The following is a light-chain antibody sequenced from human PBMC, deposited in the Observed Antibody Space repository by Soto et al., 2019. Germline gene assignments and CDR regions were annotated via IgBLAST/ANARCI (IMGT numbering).Light chain of an antibody. CDR3: QQRSNWPPF. J-gene: IGKJ5*01. CDR1: QSVSSIY. Sequence: EIVLTHSPGTLSFSPGEIATLSFRASQSVSSIYLAWYQQKPGQAPRLLIYGASSRATGIPARFSGSGSGTDFTLTISSLEPEDFAVYYCQQRSNWPPFFGQGTRLEIK. CDR2: GAS. V-gene: IGKV3D-20*02.